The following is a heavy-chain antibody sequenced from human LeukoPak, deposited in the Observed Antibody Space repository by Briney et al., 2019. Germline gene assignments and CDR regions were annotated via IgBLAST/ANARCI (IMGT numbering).Heavy chain of an antibody. J-gene: IGHJ3*02. V-gene: IGHV3-21*01. CDR2: ITLGSSYI. CDR3: ARGSDEFDI. Sequence: GSLRLSCTASGLTFNSSGMNWVRQDPGKGLEWVSSITLGSSYIYYADSMKGRFTVSRDNAKNSLYLHINSLRAEDTAIYYCARGSDEFDIWGQGTMVTVSS. CDR1: GLTFNSSG.